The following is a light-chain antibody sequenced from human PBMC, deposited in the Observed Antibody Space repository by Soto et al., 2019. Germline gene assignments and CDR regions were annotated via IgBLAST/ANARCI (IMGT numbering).Light chain of an antibody. CDR2: DAS. CDR1: QSVSSS. V-gene: IGKV3-11*01. Sequence: EIVLIQSPATLSLSPGERATLSCRASQSVSSSLAWYQQKPGQAPRLLIYDASNRATGIPVRFSGSGSGADFTLTISSLEPEDFAVYYCQQRYNFGQGTRLEIK. J-gene: IGKJ5*01. CDR3: QQRYN.